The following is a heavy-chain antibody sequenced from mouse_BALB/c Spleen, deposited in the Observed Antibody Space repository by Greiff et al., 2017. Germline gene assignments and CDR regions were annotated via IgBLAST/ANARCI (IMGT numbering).Heavy chain of an antibody. CDR3: ARHAGLRRYWYFDV. V-gene: IGHV5-12-1*01. CDR2: ISSGGGST. J-gene: IGHJ1*01. CDR1: GFAFSSYD. Sequence: EVQLVESGGGLVKPGGSLKLSCAASGFAFSSYDMSWVRQTPEKRLEWVAYISSGGGSTYYPDTVKGRFTISRDNAKNTLYLQMSSLKSEDTAMYYCARHAGLRRYWYFDVWGAGTTVTVSS. D-gene: IGHD2-4*01.